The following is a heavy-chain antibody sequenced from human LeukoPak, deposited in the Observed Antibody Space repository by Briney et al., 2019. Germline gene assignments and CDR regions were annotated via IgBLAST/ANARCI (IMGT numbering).Heavy chain of an antibody. CDR3: ARVRRQVTSSSWSRSEYYFDY. D-gene: IGHD6-13*01. CDR1: GGSFSGYY. CDR2: INHSGST. Sequence: PSETLSLTCAVYGGSFSGYYWSWIRQPPGKGLEWIGEINHSGSTNYNPSLKSRVTISVDTSKNQFSLKLSSVTAADTAVYYCARVRRQVTSSSWSRSEYYFDYWGQGTLVTVSS. V-gene: IGHV4-34*01. J-gene: IGHJ4*02.